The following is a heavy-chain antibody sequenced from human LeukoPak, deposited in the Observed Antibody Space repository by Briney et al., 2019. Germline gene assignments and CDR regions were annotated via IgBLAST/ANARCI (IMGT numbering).Heavy chain of an antibody. J-gene: IGHJ4*02. Sequence: SQTLSLTCAISGDSVSSNTAAWNWIRQSPSRGLEWLGRTYYRSTWYNDYAVSVKGRITLNSDTSKNQFSLQLDSVTPEDTALYYCARGGLAVSSSGWPFDYWGQGTLVTVSS. V-gene: IGHV6-1*01. D-gene: IGHD6-19*01. CDR2: TYYRSTWYN. CDR1: GDSVSSNTAA. CDR3: ARGGLAVSSSGWPFDY.